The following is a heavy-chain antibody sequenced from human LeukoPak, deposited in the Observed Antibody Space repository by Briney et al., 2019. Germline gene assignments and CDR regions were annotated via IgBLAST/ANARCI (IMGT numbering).Heavy chain of an antibody. Sequence: SETLSLTCTVSGGSISSYYWSWIRQPPGKGLEWIGYIYYSGSTNYNPSPKSRVTISVDTSKNQFSLKLSSVTAADTAVYYCARETRGDYADYWGQGTLVTVSS. CDR3: ARETRGDYADY. D-gene: IGHD1-14*01. CDR2: IYYSGST. J-gene: IGHJ4*02. V-gene: IGHV4-59*01. CDR1: GGSISSYY.